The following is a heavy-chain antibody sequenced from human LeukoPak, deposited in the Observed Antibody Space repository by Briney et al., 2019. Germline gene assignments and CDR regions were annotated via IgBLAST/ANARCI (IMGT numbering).Heavy chain of an antibody. CDR2: IMPIFGTA. J-gene: IGHJ4*02. CDR3: ARGPVDYYDSSGYSY. V-gene: IGHV1-69*05. D-gene: IGHD3-22*01. CDR1: GGTFSSYV. Sequence: SVKVSCKASGGTFSSYVISWVRQAPGQGLEGVGGIMPIFGTANYAQKFQGRVTITTDESTSTACMQLSSLRSEDTTVYYCARGPVDYYDSSGYSYCDQGTLVTV.